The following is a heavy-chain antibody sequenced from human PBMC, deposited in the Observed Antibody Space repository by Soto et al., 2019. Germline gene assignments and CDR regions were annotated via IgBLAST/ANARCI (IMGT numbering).Heavy chain of an antibody. CDR2: LNAGNGNT. J-gene: IGHJ4*02. D-gene: IGHD6-13*01. CDR3: ARVGAAAGPYYFDY. V-gene: IGHV1-3*01. Sequence: QVQLVQSGAEVKKPGASVKVSCKASGYTFSNYALHWVRQAPGQRLEWMGWLNAGNGNTKYSQKFQGRVTITGDTSASTASMELSSLRSEDTAVYYCARVGAAAGPYYFDYWGQGTLVTVSS. CDR1: GYTFSNYA.